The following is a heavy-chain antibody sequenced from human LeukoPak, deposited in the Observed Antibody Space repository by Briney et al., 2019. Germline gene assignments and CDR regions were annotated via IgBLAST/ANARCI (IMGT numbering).Heavy chain of an antibody. D-gene: IGHD3-22*01. CDR2: ISAYNGDK. V-gene: IGHV1-18*01. J-gene: IGHJ3*02. CDR1: GYTFNNYG. CDR3: ARASASPTNSNSYYFETTKKNAFDI. Sequence: GASVKVSCKTSGYTFNNYGITWVRNAPGQGLERMGWISAYNGDKNYAQKSQGRVTMTTDTSTRTAHMEVRSLRSDDAAVYYCARASASPTNSNSYYFETTKKNAFDIWGQGTMVTVSS.